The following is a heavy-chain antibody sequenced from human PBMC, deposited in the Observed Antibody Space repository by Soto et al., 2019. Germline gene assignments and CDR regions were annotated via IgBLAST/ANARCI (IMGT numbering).Heavy chain of an antibody. CDR2: ITSNGGST. J-gene: IGHJ2*01. CDR1: GISFSRYA. CDR3: AKDPPTIGYWYFDL. D-gene: IGHD3-10*01. V-gene: IGHV3-23*01. Sequence: GGSLRLSCAVSGISFSRYAMSWVRQAPGKGLEWVSAITSNGGSTYYADSVKGRFIISRDNSKNTLYLHMNSLRAEDTAVYYCAKDPPTIGYWYFDLWGRGTLVTVSS.